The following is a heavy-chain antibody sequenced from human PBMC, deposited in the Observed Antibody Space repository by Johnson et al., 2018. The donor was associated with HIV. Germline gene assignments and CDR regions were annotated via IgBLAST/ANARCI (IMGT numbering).Heavy chain of an antibody. Sequence: VQLVESGGGLVQPGGSLRLSCAASGFTFSCYDVHWVRQATGKGLEWVSPIGTAGDTYYPGSVKGRFTISRDNSKNTLYLQMNSLRAEDTAVYYCASLINYNFWSGYSVSDAFDIWGQGTMVTVSS. V-gene: IGHV3-13*01. D-gene: IGHD3-3*01. CDR1: GFTFSCYD. CDR2: IGTAGDT. J-gene: IGHJ3*02. CDR3: ASLINYNFWSGYSVSDAFDI.